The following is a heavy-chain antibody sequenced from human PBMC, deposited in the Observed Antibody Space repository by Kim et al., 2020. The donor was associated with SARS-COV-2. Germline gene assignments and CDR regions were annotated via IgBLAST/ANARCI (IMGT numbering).Heavy chain of an antibody. CDR3: ARQLRYFDWLSDPFDY. Sequence: GGSLRLSCAASGFTFSSYAMHWVRQAPGKGLEWVAVISYDGSNKYYADSVKGRFTISRDNSKNTLYLQMNSLRAEDTAVYYCARQLRYFDWLSDPFDYWGQGTLVTVSS. V-gene: IGHV3-30*04. J-gene: IGHJ4*02. D-gene: IGHD3-9*01. CDR2: ISYDGSNK. CDR1: GFTFSSYA.